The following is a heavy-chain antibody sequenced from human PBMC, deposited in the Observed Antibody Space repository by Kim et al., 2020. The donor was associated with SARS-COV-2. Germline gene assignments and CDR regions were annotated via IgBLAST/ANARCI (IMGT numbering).Heavy chain of an antibody. Sequence: SETLSPTCTVSGGSISNYYWSWIRQPPGKGLEWIGYIYYSGSTNYTPSLKSRVTISIDTSKNQFSLKLSSVTAADTAMYYCARTGNAGWFDPWGQGTLVTVSS. CDR1: GGSISNYY. V-gene: IGHV4-59*01. CDR2: IYYSGST. CDR3: ARTGNAGWFDP. J-gene: IGHJ5*02. D-gene: IGHD1-1*01.